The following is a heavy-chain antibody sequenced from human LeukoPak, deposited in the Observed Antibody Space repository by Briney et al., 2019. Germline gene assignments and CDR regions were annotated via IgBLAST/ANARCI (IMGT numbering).Heavy chain of an antibody. D-gene: IGHD6-13*01. Sequence: GGSLRLSCAASGFTFSSYSMNWVRQAPGKGLEWVAVISYDGSNKYYADSVKGRFTISRDNSKNTLYLQMNSLRAEDTAVYYCARERSSSWYGTFDYWGQGTLVTVSS. CDR2: ISYDGSNK. V-gene: IGHV3-30*03. CDR3: ARERSSSWYGTFDY. CDR1: GFTFSSYS. J-gene: IGHJ4*02.